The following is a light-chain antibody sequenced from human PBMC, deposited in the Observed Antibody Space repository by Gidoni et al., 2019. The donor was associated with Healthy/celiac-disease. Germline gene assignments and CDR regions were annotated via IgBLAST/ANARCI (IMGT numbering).Light chain of an antibody. CDR1: QSVSSN. Sequence: IVMTPSPPTLSVSPGERATLSCRASQSVSSNLAWYQQKPGQAPRLLIYGASTRATGIPARFSGSGSGTEFTLTISSLQSEDFAVYYCQQYNNWPLSITFXQXTRLEIK. CDR3: QQYNNWPLSIT. V-gene: IGKV3-15*01. CDR2: GAS. J-gene: IGKJ5*01.